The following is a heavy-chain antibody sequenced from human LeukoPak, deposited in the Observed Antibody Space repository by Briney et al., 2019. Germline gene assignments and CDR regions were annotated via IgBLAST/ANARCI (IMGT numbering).Heavy chain of an antibody. Sequence: PSETLSLTCTVSGGSISSYYWSWIRQPPGKGLEWIGYIYYSGTTNYSPSLKSRVTMSVDTSKNQSSLKLSSVTAADTAVYYCARGNYYYASGSYYYYGMDVWGQGTTVTVSS. CDR3: ARGNYYYASGSYYYYGMDV. V-gene: IGHV4-59*01. D-gene: IGHD3-10*01. J-gene: IGHJ6*02. CDR1: GGSISSYY. CDR2: IYYSGTT.